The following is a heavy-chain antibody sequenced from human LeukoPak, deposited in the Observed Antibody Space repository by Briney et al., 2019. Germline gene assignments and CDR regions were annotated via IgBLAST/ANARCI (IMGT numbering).Heavy chain of an antibody. J-gene: IGHJ6*02. D-gene: IGHD3-9*01. CDR2: ISCDGSTE. Sequence: GGSLRLSCAASGFTFSLSGMHWVRQAPGKGLEWVAVISCDGSTEYYADSVKGRFTISRDNSKNTLYLQMNSLRTEDTAFYYCTRIRLYYDILTGYYNPWGYYFGMDVWGQGTTVTVSS. CDR1: GFTFSLSG. V-gene: IGHV3-30*03. CDR3: TRIRLYYDILTGYYNPWGYYFGMDV.